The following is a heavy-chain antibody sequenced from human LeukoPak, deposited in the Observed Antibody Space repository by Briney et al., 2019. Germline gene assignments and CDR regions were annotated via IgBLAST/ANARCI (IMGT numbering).Heavy chain of an antibody. CDR1: GFTFSIYA. D-gene: IGHD3-3*01. CDR2: ISVSGGAT. Sequence: PGGSLRLSCAASGFTFSIYAMSWVRQAPGKGLEWVSTISVSGGATYYADSVKGRFTVSRDNSKNTLYLQMNSLRAEDTAVYYCAKGVRFLEPPYDYWGQGTLVTVSP. V-gene: IGHV3-23*01. CDR3: AKGVRFLEPPYDY. J-gene: IGHJ4*02.